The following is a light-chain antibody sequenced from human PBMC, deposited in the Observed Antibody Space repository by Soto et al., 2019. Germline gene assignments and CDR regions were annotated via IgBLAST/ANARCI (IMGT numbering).Light chain of an antibody. Sequence: SALTQPASVSGSPGQSITISCTGTSSDVGGYNYVSWYQQHPGKAPKLMIYDVSNRPSGVSNRFSGSKSGNTASLTISGLRAEDEADYYCSSYTSSSTRVVFGTGTKVTVL. CDR3: SSYTSSSTRVV. CDR1: SSDVGGYNY. J-gene: IGLJ1*01. V-gene: IGLV2-14*01. CDR2: DVS.